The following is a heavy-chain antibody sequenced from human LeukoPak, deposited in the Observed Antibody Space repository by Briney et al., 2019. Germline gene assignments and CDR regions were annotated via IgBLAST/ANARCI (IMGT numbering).Heavy chain of an antibody. V-gene: IGHV3-53*01. CDR3: ARSPVQQLVRGYFDY. Sequence: GGSLRLSCAASGFTVSSNYMSWVRQAPGKGLEWVSVIYSGGSTYYADSVKGRFTISRDNSKNTLYLQMNSLRAADTAVYYCARSPVQQLVRGYFDYWGQGTLVTVSS. CDR1: GFTVSSNY. J-gene: IGHJ4*02. D-gene: IGHD6-13*01. CDR2: IYSGGST.